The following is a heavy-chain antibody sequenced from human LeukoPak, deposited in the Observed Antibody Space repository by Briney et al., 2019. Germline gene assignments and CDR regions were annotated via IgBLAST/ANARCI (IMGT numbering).Heavy chain of an antibody. D-gene: IGHD2-15*01. V-gene: IGHV3-30-3*01. CDR2: ISYDGSNK. J-gene: IGHJ4*02. CDR1: GFTFSSYA. CDR3: ARNSIGYCSGGSCYGGGDY. Sequence: PGGSLRLSCAASGFTFSSYAMHWVRQAPGKGLEWVAVISYDGSNKYYADSVKGRFTISRDNSKNTLNLQMNSLRAEDTAVYYCARNSIGYCSGGSCYGGGDYWGQGTLVTVSS.